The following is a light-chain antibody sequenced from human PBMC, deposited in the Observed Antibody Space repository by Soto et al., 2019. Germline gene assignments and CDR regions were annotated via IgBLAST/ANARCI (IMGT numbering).Light chain of an antibody. J-gene: IGKJ4*01. V-gene: IGKV2-28*01. CDR1: QSLLQNNGYNY. CDR2: LGS. Sequence: DIVMTQSPLSLPVTPGEPASISCRSSQSLLQNNGYNYLNWYLQKPGQSPQLLIYLGSSRASGVPDRISGSGSGTDFTLKISRVEAEDVGIYYCMQGLQNPLTFGRGTKVEIK. CDR3: MQGLQNPLT.